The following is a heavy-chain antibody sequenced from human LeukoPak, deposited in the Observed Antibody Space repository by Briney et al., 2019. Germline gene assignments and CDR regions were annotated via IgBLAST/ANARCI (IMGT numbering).Heavy chain of an antibody. D-gene: IGHD6-19*01. V-gene: IGHV4-34*01. CDR1: GGSFSGYY. CDR2: INHSGST. CDR3: AREAVAGTFQFYRQIRYYYYMDV. Sequence: SETLSLTCAVYGGSFSGYYWSWIRQPPGKGLEWIGEINHSGSTNYNPSLKSRVTISVDTSKNQFSLKLSSVTAADTAVYYCAREAVAGTFQFYRQIRYYYYMDVWGKGTTVTVSS. J-gene: IGHJ6*03.